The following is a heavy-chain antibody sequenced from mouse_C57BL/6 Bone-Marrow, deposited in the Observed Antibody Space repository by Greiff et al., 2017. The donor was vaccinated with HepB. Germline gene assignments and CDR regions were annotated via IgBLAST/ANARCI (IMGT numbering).Heavy chain of an antibody. V-gene: IGHV1-26*01. CDR3: ARPHPAWFAY. J-gene: IGHJ3*01. CDR2: INPNNGGT. CDR1: GYTFTDYY. Sequence: EVQLQQSGPELVKPGASVKISCKASGYTFTDYYMNWVKQSHGKSLEWIGDINPNNGGTSYNQKFKGKATLTVDKSSSTAYMELRSLPSEDSAVYYCARPHPAWFAYWGQGTLVTVSA.